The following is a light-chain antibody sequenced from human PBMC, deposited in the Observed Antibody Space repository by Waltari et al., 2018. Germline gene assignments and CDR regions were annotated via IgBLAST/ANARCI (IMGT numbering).Light chain of an antibody. CDR3: AAWDDSLSGVV. CDR1: SSNIGGNT. J-gene: IGLJ2*01. Sequence: QSVLTQPPSASGTPGQRVTISCSGRSSNIGGNTVAWYQQVPGAAPNLLIYIDNERPSGVPDRLSGSKSGTSASLAISGLQSEDEALYYCAAWDDSLSGVVFGGGTKLTVL. CDR2: IDN. V-gene: IGLV1-44*01.